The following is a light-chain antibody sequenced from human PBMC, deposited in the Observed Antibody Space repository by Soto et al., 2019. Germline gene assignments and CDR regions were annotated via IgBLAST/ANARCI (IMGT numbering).Light chain of an antibody. CDR3: AAWDDSLSVV. CDR1: SSNIGRNA. Sequence: QSVLTQPPSASGTPGQRVTISCSGSSSNIGRNAVNWYQQLPETAPKLLIYGSNKRPSGVPDRFSGSKSGTSASLAISGLQSEDEGDYYCAAWDDSLSVVFGGGTKVTVL. V-gene: IGLV1-44*01. J-gene: IGLJ2*01. CDR2: GSN.